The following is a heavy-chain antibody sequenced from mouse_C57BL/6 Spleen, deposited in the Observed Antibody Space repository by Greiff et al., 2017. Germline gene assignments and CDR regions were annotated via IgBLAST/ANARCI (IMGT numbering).Heavy chain of an antibody. Sequence: VQLQQPGAELVRPGSSVKLSCKASGYTFTSYWMDWVKQRPGQGLEWIGTIYPSDSETHYNQKFKDKATLTVDKSSSTAYMQLSSLTSEDSAVYYCARLWFGYYFDYWGQGTTLTVSS. CDR1: GYTFTSYW. CDR2: IYPSDSET. D-gene: IGHD1-1*02. CDR3: ARLWFGYYFDY. V-gene: IGHV1-61*01. J-gene: IGHJ2*01.